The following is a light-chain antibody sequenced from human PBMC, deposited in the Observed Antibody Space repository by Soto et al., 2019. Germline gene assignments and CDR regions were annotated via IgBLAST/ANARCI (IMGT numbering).Light chain of an antibody. CDR2: LGS. V-gene: IGKV2-28*01. J-gene: IGKJ1*01. CDR1: QSLLHSNGYKY. Sequence: DIVPTQSPLSLPATPGEPASISCRSSQSLLHSNGYKYLDWYLQKPGQSPQLLIYLGSNRASGVPDRFSGSGSGSDFTLKISRVEAEDVGVYYCMQALQSPLAFGQGTKVDIK. CDR3: MQALQSPLA.